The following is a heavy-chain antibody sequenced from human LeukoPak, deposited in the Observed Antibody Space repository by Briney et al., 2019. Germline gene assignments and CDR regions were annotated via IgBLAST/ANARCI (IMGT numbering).Heavy chain of an antibody. CDR3: TRGPTGRWLYYGMDV. Sequence: GRSLRLSCITSVFTFGVHAMSCVPQAPGKGLDWGGFIRSKGYGGTTEYAASVKGRFTISRDDSKSIAYLQMNSLKSEDTAVYYCTRGPTGRWLYYGMDVWGQGTTVIVSS. CDR1: VFTFGVHA. CDR2: IRSKGYGGTT. V-gene: IGHV3-49*04. D-gene: IGHD5-24*01. J-gene: IGHJ6*02.